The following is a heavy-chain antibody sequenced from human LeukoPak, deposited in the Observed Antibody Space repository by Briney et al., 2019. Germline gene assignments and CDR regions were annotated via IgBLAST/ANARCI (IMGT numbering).Heavy chain of an antibody. CDR3: ARVRGSYGRDAFDI. CDR2: ISSSGSTI. CDR1: GFTFSDYY. D-gene: IGHD1-26*01. V-gene: IGHV3-11*01. Sequence: GGSLRLSCAASGFTFSDYYMSWIRQAPGRGLEWVSYISSSGSTIYYADSVKGRFTISRDNAKNSLYLQMNSLRAEDTAVYYCARVRGSYGRDAFDIWGQGTMVTVSS. J-gene: IGHJ3*02.